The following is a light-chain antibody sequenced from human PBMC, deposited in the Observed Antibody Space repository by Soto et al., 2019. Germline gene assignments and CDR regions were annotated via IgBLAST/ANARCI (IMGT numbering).Light chain of an antibody. J-gene: IGKJ1*01. CDR1: QSVSSSY. Sequence: IVLKQSPGTLSLSPGERATLSCRASQSVSSSYFAWYQQKPGQAPRLLIYGASSRATGIPDRFSGSGSGTDFTLTISRLEPGDFAVYYCQQYVTSPPGTCGQGTKVEIK. V-gene: IGKV3-20*01. CDR3: QQYVTSPPGT. CDR2: GAS.